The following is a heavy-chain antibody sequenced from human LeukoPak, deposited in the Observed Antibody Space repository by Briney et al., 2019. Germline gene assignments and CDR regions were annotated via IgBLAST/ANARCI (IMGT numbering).Heavy chain of an antibody. V-gene: IGHV3-23*01. Sequence: PGGSLRLSCAASGFTFSSYGMSWVRQAPGKGLEWVSAISGSGGSTYYADSVKGRFTISRDNSKNTLYLQMNSLRAEDTAVYYCAKHYGSGSYRYYYYYMDVWGKGTTVTISS. J-gene: IGHJ6*03. CDR3: AKHYGSGSYRYYYYYMDV. CDR2: ISGSGGST. D-gene: IGHD3-10*01. CDR1: GFTFSSYG.